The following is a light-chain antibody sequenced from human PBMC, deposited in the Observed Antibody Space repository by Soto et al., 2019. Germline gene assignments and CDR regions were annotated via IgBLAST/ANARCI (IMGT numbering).Light chain of an antibody. Sequence: EIVLTQSPGTLSLSPGETATLSCRASQSVSSVYLAWYQQKPGQAPRLLIYAASNRATGIPDRFSGSGSGTDFTLTISRLEPEDSAVYYCQQHNTSPGWTFGQGTKVEIK. CDR2: AAS. CDR3: QQHNTSPGWT. J-gene: IGKJ1*01. V-gene: IGKV3-20*01. CDR1: QSVSSVY.